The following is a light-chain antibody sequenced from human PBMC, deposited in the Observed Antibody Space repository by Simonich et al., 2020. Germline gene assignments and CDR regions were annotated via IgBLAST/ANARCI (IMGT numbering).Light chain of an antibody. CDR2: DVS. V-gene: IGLV2-14*01. J-gene: IGLJ3*02. CDR3: SSYTSSSTWV. Sequence: QSALTQPASVSGTPGQSITISCTGTGSDVGGYNYVSWYQQHPGKAPKLMIIDVSKRPSGVSNVFSGSKSGNTASLTTSGLQAEDEADYYCSSYTSSSTWVFGGGTKLTVL. CDR1: GSDVGGYNY.